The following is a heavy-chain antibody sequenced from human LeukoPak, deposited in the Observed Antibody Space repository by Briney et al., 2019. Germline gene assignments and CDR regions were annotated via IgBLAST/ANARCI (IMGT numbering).Heavy chain of an antibody. CDR3: AKDGAGGSGSSRYFDY. V-gene: IGHV3-23*01. CDR1: RFTFSNYA. CDR2: ISDSGGNT. J-gene: IGHJ4*02. D-gene: IGHD3-10*01. Sequence: GGSLRLSCAASRFTFSNYAMNWVRQAPGKGLEWVSGISDSGGNTYYADSVKGRFTVSRDNSKNTLFLQMNSLRADDTAVYYCAKDGAGGSGSSRYFDYWGQGTLVTVSS.